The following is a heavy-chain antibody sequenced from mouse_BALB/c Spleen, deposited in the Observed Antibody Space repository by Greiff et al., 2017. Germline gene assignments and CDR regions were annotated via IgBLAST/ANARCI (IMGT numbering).Heavy chain of an antibody. CDR2: IYPGDGDT. D-gene: IGHD2-3*01. V-gene: IGHV1-80*01. Sequence: QVQLQQSGAELVRPWSSVKISCKASGYAFSSYWMNWVKQRPGQGLEWIGQIYPGDGDTNYNGKFKGKATLTADKSSSTAYMQLSSLTSEDSAVYFCARSGGYSAWFAYWGQGTLVTVSA. CDR1: GYAFSSYW. J-gene: IGHJ3*01. CDR3: ARSGGYSAWFAY.